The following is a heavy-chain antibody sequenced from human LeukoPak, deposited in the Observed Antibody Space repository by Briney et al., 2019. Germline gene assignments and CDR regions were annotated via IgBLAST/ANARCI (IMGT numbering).Heavy chain of an antibody. J-gene: IGHJ3*02. Sequence: GASVKVSCKASGYTFTSYYMHWVRQAPGQGLEWMGIINPSGGSTSYAQKFQGRVTMTRDTSTSTVYMELSSLRSEDTAVYYCARDNTQEAYYYGSGSYFYAFDIWGQGTTVTVSS. V-gene: IGHV1-46*01. CDR1: GYTFTSYY. CDR3: ARDNTQEAYYYGSGSYFYAFDI. D-gene: IGHD3-10*01. CDR2: INPSGGST.